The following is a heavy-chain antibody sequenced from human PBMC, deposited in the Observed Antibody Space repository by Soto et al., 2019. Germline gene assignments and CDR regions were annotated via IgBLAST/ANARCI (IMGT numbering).Heavy chain of an antibody. D-gene: IGHD3-9*01. CDR2: IIPILGIA. CDR1: GGTFSSYT. J-gene: IGHJ4*02. Sequence: SVKVSCKASGGTFSSYTISWVRQAPGQGLEWMGRIIPILGIANYAQKFQGRVTITADKSTSTAYMELSSLRSEDTAVYYCARTPSGPRLRYLDLLPVFDSWGQGTLVTVSS. V-gene: IGHV1-69*02. CDR3: ARTPSGPRLRYLDLLPVFDS.